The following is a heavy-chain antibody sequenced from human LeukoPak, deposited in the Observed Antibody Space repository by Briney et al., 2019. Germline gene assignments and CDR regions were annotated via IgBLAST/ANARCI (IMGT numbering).Heavy chain of an antibody. CDR3: ARMDGSNWTFDY. Sequence: SQTLSLTCTVSGGSISSYYWSWVRQPPGKGLEWVGYIYYSGSTNYNPSLKSQVTMSVDTSKTQFSLKRSSVTAADTAVYYCARMDGSNWTFDYWGQGTLVTVSS. V-gene: IGHV4-59*12. CDR2: IYYSGST. J-gene: IGHJ4*02. CDR1: GGSISSYY. D-gene: IGHD6-13*01.